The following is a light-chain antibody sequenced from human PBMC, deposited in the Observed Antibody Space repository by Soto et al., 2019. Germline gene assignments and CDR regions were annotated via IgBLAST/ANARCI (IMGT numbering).Light chain of an antibody. Sequence: QSVLTQPPAVSGARGQRVNISCAGSSSSIGAGYDVHWYQQLPGAAPKLLIYANSKRPSGVPDRFSGSKSGTSASLAITGLQADDESDSYCQSYDSRLYRYVFVSAT. J-gene: IGLJ1*01. CDR1: SSSIGAGYD. CDR3: QSYDSRLYRYV. V-gene: IGLV1-40*01. CDR2: ANS.